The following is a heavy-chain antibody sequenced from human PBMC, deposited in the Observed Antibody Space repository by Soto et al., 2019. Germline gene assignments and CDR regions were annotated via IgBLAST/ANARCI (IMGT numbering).Heavy chain of an antibody. V-gene: IGHV6-1*01. CDR1: GDSVSSNSAA. D-gene: IGHD4-4*01. J-gene: IGHJ6*02. CDR3: ARDSYSNYVSWFPYYYYGMDV. CDR2: TYYRSRWYN. Sequence: SQTLSLTCVISGDSVSSNSAAWNWIRQSPSRGLEWLGRTYYRSRWYNDYAVSVRSRITVNADTSKNQFSLQLNSVTPEDTAVYYCARDSYSNYVSWFPYYYYGMDVWGQGTTVTVSS.